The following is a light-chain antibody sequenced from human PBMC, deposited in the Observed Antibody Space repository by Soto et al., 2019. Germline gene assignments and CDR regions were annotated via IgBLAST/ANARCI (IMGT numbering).Light chain of an antibody. CDR1: QRIFNW. Sequence: DIQTTQSPSTLSASVGDRVTITCRASQRIFNWLAWYQQKPGKAPKLLIQKASNLETGVPSRFSGSGSGTDFTLSISSLQPDDSATYYCQQYNSFYPTFGQGTRLEIK. CDR3: QQYNSFYPT. V-gene: IGKV1-5*03. J-gene: IGKJ5*01. CDR2: KAS.